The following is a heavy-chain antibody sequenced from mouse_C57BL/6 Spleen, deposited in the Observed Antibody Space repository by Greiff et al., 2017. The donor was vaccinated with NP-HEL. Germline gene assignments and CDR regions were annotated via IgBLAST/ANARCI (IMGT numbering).Heavy chain of an antibody. CDR1: GFTFTDYY. CDR2: IRNKANGYTT. V-gene: IGHV7-3*01. Sequence: EVKLMESGGGLVQPGGSLSLSCAASGFTFTDYYMSWVRQPPGKALEWLGFIRNKANGYTTEYSASVKGRFTISRDNSQSILYLQMNALRAEDSATYYCASSLDGYYLHFDYWGQGTTLTVSS. D-gene: IGHD2-3*01. J-gene: IGHJ2*01. CDR3: ASSLDGYYLHFDY.